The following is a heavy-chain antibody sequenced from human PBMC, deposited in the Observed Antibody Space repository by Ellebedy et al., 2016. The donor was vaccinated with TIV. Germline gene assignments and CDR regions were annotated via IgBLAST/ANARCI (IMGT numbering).Heavy chain of an antibody. V-gene: IGHV3-13*01. Sequence: PGGSLRLSCAASGFTFSSYDMHRVRQATGRGLEWVSGIGTAGDTYYPGSVKGRFTISRENAKKSLYLQMNSLRAEDTAVYYCARATAGFDYWGQGTLVTVSS. CDR1: GFTFSSYD. CDR3: ARATAGFDY. J-gene: IGHJ4*02. D-gene: IGHD1-1*01. CDR2: IGTAGDT.